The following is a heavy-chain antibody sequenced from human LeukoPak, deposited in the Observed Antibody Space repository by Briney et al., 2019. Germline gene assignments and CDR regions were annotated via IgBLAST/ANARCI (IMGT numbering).Heavy chain of an antibody. D-gene: IGHD3-3*02. J-gene: IGHJ4*02. CDR3: ARDTDSNFDY. CDR2: INRDGSNT. CDR1: GFTFRSYW. V-gene: IGHV3-74*01. Sequence: GGSLRLSCVVSGFTFRSYWMHWVRQARGKGLVWVSRINRDGSNTNYADSVKGRFTISRDNAKNTLYLQMNSLGAEDTAVYYCARDTDSNFDYWGQGTLVTVSS.